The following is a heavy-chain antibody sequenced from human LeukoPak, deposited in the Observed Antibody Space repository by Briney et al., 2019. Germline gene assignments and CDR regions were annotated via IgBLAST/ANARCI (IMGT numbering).Heavy chain of an antibody. CDR1: GYTFTSYY. V-gene: IGHV1-46*01. D-gene: IGHD3-10*01. J-gene: IGHJ5*02. CDR3: ARNALRGVQYNWFDT. CDR2: VNPSGGTT. Sequence: ASVKVSCKASGYTFTSYYIHWVRQAPGQGLEWVGLVNPSGGTTLYAQKFQGRVTMTRDTSTSTVYLEVGSLRSEDTAVYYCARNALRGVQYNWFDTWGQGTLVTVSS.